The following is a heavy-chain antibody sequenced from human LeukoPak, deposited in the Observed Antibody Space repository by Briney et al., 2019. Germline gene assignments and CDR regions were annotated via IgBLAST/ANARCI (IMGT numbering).Heavy chain of an antibody. J-gene: IGHJ4*02. Sequence: PSETLSLTCAVYGGSFSGYYWSWIRQPPGKGLEWIGEINHSGSTNYNPSLKSRVTISVDTSKNQFSLKLSSVTAADTAVYYCARLQLYQLLYDYWGQGTLVTVSS. CDR2: INHSGST. V-gene: IGHV4-34*01. CDR1: GGSFSGYY. D-gene: IGHD2-2*02. CDR3: ARLQLYQLLYDY.